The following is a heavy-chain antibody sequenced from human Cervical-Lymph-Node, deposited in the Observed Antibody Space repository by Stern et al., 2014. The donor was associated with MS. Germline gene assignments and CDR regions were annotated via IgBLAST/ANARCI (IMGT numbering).Heavy chain of an antibody. CDR3: ARLEYSSPMDY. V-gene: IGHV4-39*01. CDR1: GASISSTTYY. J-gene: IGHJ4*02. Sequence: QVQLQASGPGLVKPSETLSLSCTVSGASISSTTYYWGWIRQPPGKGLEWFGSIYCGGTPDYNPSPKSRVPLPVDPAKNQVAGRLYSGTAADSAVYYCARLEYSSPMDYWGQGTLVTVAS. D-gene: IGHD6-13*01. CDR2: IYCGGTP.